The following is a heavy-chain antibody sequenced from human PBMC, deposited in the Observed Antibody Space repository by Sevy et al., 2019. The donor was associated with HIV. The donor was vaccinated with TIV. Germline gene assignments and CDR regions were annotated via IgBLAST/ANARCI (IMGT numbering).Heavy chain of an antibody. D-gene: IGHD4-17*01. J-gene: IGHJ5*02. V-gene: IGHV3-53*01. CDR2: IYSGGST. CDR1: GFTVSSNY. CDR3: ARDWAYGDYALEP. Sequence: GGSLRLSCAASGFTVSSNYMSWVRQAPGKGLEWVSVIYSGGSTYYADSVKGRFTISRDNSKNTLYLQMNSLRAEDTAVSYCARDWAYGDYALEPWGQGTLVTVSS.